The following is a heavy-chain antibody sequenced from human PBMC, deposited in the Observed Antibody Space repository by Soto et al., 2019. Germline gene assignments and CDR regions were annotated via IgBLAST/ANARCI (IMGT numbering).Heavy chain of an antibody. J-gene: IGHJ5*02. CDR1: GGSISSGGYY. CDR3: ARDRFCSGGSCYADLFWFDP. Sequence: QVQLQESGPGLVKPSQTLSLTCTVSGGSISSGGYYWSWIRQHPGKGLEWIGYIYYSGSTYYNPSLKGRVTISVVTSKNQFSLKLSSVTAADTAVYYWARDRFCSGGSCYADLFWFDPWGQGTLVTVSS. D-gene: IGHD2-15*01. CDR2: IYYSGST. V-gene: IGHV4-31*03.